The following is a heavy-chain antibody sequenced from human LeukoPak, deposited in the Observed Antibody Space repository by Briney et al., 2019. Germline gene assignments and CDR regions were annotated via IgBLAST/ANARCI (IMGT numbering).Heavy chain of an antibody. J-gene: IGHJ4*02. D-gene: IGHD3-10*01. Sequence: GGSLRLSCAASGFTFSSYAMSWVRQAPGKGLEWVSVISGNGGSTYYADSVKGRFTISRDNSKNTLYLQVNSLRAEDTAVYYCAKRPMVQGVIPGTDYWGQGTLVTVSS. CDR2: ISGNGGST. CDR3: AKRPMVQGVIPGTDY. CDR1: GFTFSSYA. V-gene: IGHV3-23*01.